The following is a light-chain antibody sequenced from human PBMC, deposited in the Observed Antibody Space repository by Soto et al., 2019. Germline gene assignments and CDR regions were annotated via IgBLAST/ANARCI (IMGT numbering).Light chain of an antibody. CDR3: SSFTSSTTRV. V-gene: IGLV2-14*01. J-gene: IGLJ3*02. CDR1: SSDVGGYNY. Sequence: QSVLTQPASVSGSPGQSITISCTGTSSDVGGYNYVSWFQQHPGKAPKLIIYDVINRPSGVSNRFSGSKSGNTASLTISGLQAEDEADYYCSSFTSSTTRVFGGGTQLIVL. CDR2: DVI.